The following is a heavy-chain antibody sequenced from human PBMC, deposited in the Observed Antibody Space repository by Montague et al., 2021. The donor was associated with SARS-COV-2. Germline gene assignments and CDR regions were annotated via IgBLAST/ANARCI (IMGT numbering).Heavy chain of an antibody. CDR1: GGSISSGGYY. J-gene: IGHJ4*02. CDR3: ARVRGGFLEWLLYFDY. D-gene: IGHD3-3*01. Sequence: TLSLTCTVSGGSISSGGYYWSWIRQHPGKGLEWIGYNYYSGSTYYNPSLKSRVTISVDTSKNQFSLKLSSVTAADTAVYYCARVRGGFLEWLLYFDYWGQGTLVTVSS. V-gene: IGHV4-31*03. CDR2: NYYSGST.